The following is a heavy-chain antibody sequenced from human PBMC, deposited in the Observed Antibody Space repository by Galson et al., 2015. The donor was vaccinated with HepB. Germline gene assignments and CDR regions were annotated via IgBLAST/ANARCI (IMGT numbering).Heavy chain of an antibody. V-gene: IGHV4-39*01. J-gene: IGHJ4*02. CDR2: IYDSGRT. D-gene: IGHD6-25*01. Sequence: SETLSLTCTVSGDSINSDTYSWGWIRQPPGKGLEWIGSIYDSGRTFYNPSLKSRATISVDTSKNQFSRRLTSVTAADTAFYYCVRRGAVAAENAFDFWGQGTLATVSS. CDR3: VRRGAVAAENAFDF. CDR1: GDSINSDTYS.